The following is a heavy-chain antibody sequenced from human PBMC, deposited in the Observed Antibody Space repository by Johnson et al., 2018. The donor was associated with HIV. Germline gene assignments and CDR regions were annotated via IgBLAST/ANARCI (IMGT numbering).Heavy chain of an antibody. CDR1: GFTVSSNY. V-gene: IGHV3-66*02. Sequence: VQLVESGGGLVQPGGSLRLFCAASGFTVSSNYMSWVRQAPGKGLEWVSVIYSGGSIGYADSVKGRFTISRDNAKNSLYLQMKSLRAEDTALYYCAKGGYDSEDAFDIWGQGTMVTVSS. J-gene: IGHJ3*02. CDR2: IYSGGSI. D-gene: IGHD3-22*01. CDR3: AKGGYDSEDAFDI.